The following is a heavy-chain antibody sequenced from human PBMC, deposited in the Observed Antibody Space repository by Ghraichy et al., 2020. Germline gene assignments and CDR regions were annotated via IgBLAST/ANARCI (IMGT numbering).Heavy chain of an antibody. V-gene: IGHV4-39*01. CDR2: IYYSGST. CDR3: ARRPDFWHAFDI. D-gene: IGHD3-3*01. CDR1: GGSISSSSYY. J-gene: IGHJ3*02. Sequence: SETLSLTCTVSGGSISSSSYYWGWIRQPPGKGLEWIGSIYYSGSTYYNPSLKSRVTISVDTSKNQFSLKLSSVTAADTAVYYCARRPDFWHAFDIWGQGTMVTVSS.